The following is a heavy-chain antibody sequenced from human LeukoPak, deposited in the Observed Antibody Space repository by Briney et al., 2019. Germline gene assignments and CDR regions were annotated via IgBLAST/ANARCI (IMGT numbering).Heavy chain of an antibody. D-gene: IGHD3-22*01. CDR2: IYPGDSDT. Sequence: GESLKISCKGSGYSFTSYWIGWVRQMPGKGLEWMEIIYPGDSDTRYSPSFQGQVTISADKSISTAYLQWSSLKASDTAMYYCARRSHNYYDSSGYYLYYFDYWGQGTLVTVSS. CDR3: ARRSHNYYDSSGYYLYYFDY. J-gene: IGHJ4*02. CDR1: GYSFTSYW. V-gene: IGHV5-51*01.